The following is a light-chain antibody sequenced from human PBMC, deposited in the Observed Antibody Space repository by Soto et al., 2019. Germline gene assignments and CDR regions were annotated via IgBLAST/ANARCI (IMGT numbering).Light chain of an antibody. J-gene: IGKJ1*01. CDR2: GAS. V-gene: IGKV3-20*01. CDR3: QQYGDSPRT. CDR1: QSVSSSY. Sequence: EIVLTQSPGTLSLSPGERATLSCRASQSVSSSYLAWYQQKPGQAPRLLIYGASSRATGIPDRFSGSGSGTDFPLTISRLEPEDFAVYYCQQYGDSPRTFGQGNKVEIE.